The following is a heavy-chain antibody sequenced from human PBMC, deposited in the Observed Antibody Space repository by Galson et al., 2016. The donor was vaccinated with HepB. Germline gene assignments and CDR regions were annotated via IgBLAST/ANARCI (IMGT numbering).Heavy chain of an antibody. CDR1: DFTFRSFS. CDR2: IKQGIHEK. Sequence: LRLSCAASDFTFRSFSMSWVRQAPGKGLEWVASIKQGIHEKYYVASVKGRFTISRDDAKKPLSLQMNSLTAEDTAIYYCARLGSDSDLLYYFDYWARESESPSPQ. V-gene: IGHV3-7*01. J-gene: IGHJ4*02. D-gene: IGHD3-10*01. CDR3: ARLGSDSDLLYYFDY.